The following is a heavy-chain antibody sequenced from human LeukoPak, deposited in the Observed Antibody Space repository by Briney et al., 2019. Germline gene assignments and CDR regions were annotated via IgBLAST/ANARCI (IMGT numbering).Heavy chain of an antibody. V-gene: IGHV3-23*01. D-gene: IGHD5-24*01. CDR1: GFTFSSYA. J-gene: IGHJ3*02. CDR2: ISGSGGTT. CDR3: AKDISRTIDAFDI. Sequence: GGSLRLSCAASGFTFSSYAMSGVRQAPGKGLEGVSAISGSGGTTYYADSVKGRFTISRDNSKNTLYLQMNSLRAEDTAVYYCAKDISRTIDAFDIWGQGTMVTVSS.